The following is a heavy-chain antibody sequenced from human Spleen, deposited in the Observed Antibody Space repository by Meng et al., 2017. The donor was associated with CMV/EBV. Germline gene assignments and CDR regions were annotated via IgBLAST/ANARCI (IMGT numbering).Heavy chain of an antibody. Sequence: GSLRLSCTVSGGSISPYYWNWIRHVPGKGLEWIANIHYSGSPDYNPSLKSRVTISVDTSKNQFSLKLSSVTAADTAVYYCARDRSSPYYYYGLDVWGQGTTVTVSS. CDR2: IHYSGSP. CDR1: GGSISPYY. V-gene: IGHV4-59*01. CDR3: ARDRSSPYYYYGLDV. D-gene: IGHD3-10*01. J-gene: IGHJ6*02.